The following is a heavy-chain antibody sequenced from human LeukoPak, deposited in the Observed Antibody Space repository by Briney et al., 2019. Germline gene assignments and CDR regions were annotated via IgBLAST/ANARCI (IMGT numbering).Heavy chain of an antibody. CDR2: IRDTGNT. J-gene: IGHJ5*02. CDR1: GASINSYY. Sequence: SETLSLTCTVSGASINSYYWTWIRQPPGKGLEWIGYIRDTGNTDYNPSLNSRVTISIDTSKNQLSLKLTYVTAADTAVYYCARNTLDLDTWGQGTLVTVSS. V-gene: IGHV4-59*01. CDR3: ARNTLDLDT.